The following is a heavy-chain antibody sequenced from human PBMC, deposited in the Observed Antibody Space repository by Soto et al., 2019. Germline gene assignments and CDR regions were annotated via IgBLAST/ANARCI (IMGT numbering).Heavy chain of an antibody. J-gene: IGHJ6*02. V-gene: IGHV4-31*03. CDR1: GGSISSGGYY. D-gene: IGHD4-4*01. Sequence: PSETLSLTCTVSGGSISSGGYYWSWIRQHPGKGLEWIGYIYYSGSTYYNPSLKSRVTISVDTSKNQFSLKLSSVTAADTAVYYCAKDPSITVTTYYYYGMDVWGQGTTVTVSS. CDR3: AKDPSITVTTYYYYGMDV. CDR2: IYYSGST.